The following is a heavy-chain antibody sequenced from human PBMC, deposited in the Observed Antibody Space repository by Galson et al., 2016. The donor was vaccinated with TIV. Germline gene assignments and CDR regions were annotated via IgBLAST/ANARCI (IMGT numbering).Heavy chain of an antibody. Sequence: SLRLSCAASGFTFDDYAMHWVRRAPGQGLEWVSGIGWNGGRIGCADSVKRRFTISRDNAKNSLYLQMNRLRAEDTALYYCSRGSGDAPYYFYMDVWGEGTAVTVSS. CDR1: GFTFDDYA. D-gene: IGHD2-21*01. V-gene: IGHV3-9*01. CDR3: SRGSGDAPYYFYMDV. CDR2: IGWNGGRI. J-gene: IGHJ6*03.